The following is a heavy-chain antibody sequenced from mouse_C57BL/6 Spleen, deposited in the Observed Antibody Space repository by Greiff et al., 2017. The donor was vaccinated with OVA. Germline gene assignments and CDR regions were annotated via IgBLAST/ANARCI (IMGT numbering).Heavy chain of an antibody. Sequence: VQLVESGAELMKPGASVKLSCKATGYTFTGYWIEWVKQRPGHGLEWIGEILPGSGSTNYNEKFKGKATFTADTSSNTAYMQLSSLTTEDSAIYYCARGGAYYYGSSLYYAMDYWGQGTSVTVSS. D-gene: IGHD1-1*01. CDR2: ILPGSGST. J-gene: IGHJ4*01. CDR3: ARGGAYYYGSSLYYAMDY. V-gene: IGHV1-9*01. CDR1: GYTFTGYW.